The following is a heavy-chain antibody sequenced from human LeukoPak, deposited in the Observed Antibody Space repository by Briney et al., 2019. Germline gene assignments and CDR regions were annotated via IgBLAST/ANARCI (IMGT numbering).Heavy chain of an antibody. CDR3: ARDHPNYDFWSGYYYYGMDV. CDR2: ISSSGSTI. V-gene: IGHV3-11*01. CDR1: GFTFSDYY. Sequence: GGSLRLSCAASGFTFSDYYMSWIRQAPGKGLEWVSYISSSGSTIYYADSVKGRFTISRDNAKNSLYLQMNSLRAEDTAVYYCARDHPNYDFWSGYYYYGMDVWGRGTTVTVSS. J-gene: IGHJ6*02. D-gene: IGHD3-3*01.